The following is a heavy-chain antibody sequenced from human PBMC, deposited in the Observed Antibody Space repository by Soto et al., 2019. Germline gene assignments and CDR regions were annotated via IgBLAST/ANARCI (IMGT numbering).Heavy chain of an antibody. Sequence: QVQLVHSGAEVKKPGSSVKVSCKASGGTFSSYTISWVRQAPGQGLEWMGRIIPILGIANYAQKFQGRVTITADKSTSTAYMELSSLRSEDTAVYYCARETPKQQQVDCWGQGTLVTVSS. D-gene: IGHD6-13*01. V-gene: IGHV1-69*04. CDR1: GGTFSSYT. CDR3: ARETPKQQQVDC. CDR2: IIPILGIA. J-gene: IGHJ4*02.